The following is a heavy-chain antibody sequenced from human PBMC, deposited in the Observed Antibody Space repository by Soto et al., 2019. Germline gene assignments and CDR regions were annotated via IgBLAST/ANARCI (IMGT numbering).Heavy chain of an antibody. D-gene: IGHD4-17*01. CDR2: INHSGST. V-gene: IGHV4-34*01. Sequence: PSETLSLTCAVYGGSFSGYYWSWIRQPPGEGLEWIGEINHSGSTNYNPSLKSRVTISVDTSKNQFSLKLSSVTAADTAVYYCARGDYGASLYWGQGTLVTVSS. CDR3: ARGDYGASLY. CDR1: GGSFSGYY. J-gene: IGHJ4*02.